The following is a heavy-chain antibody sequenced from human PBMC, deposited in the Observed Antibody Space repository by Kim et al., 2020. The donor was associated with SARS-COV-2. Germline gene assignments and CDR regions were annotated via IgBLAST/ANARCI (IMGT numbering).Heavy chain of an antibody. CDR3: ARGALAAGGSSTKYYYYGMDV. J-gene: IGHJ6*02. Sequence: GGSLRLSCAASGFTFSSYSMNWVRQAPGKGLEWVSSISSSSSYLYYADSVKGRFTISRDNAKNSLYLQMNSLRAEDTAVYYCARGALAAGGSSTKYYYYGMDVWGQGTTVTVSS. CDR1: GFTFSSYS. D-gene: IGHD6-13*01. CDR2: ISSSSSYL. V-gene: IGHV3-21*01.